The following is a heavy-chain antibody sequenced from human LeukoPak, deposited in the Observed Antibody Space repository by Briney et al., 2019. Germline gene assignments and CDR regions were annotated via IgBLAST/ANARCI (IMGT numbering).Heavy chain of an antibody. V-gene: IGHV3-30-3*01. J-gene: IGHJ4*02. Sequence: GGFLRLSCAASGFTFNNYALNWVRQAPGKGLEWVAVISYDGSFKSYADSVKGRFTISRDNSKNTLYLQMNSLRAEDTAVYYCAREGGDCTIGVCQPYFDNWGQGTLVTVSS. D-gene: IGHD2-8*01. CDR2: ISYDGSFK. CDR1: GFTFNNYA. CDR3: AREGGDCTIGVCQPYFDN.